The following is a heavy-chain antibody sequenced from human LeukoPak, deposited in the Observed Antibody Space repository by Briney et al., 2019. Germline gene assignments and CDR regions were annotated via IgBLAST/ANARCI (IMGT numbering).Heavy chain of an antibody. D-gene: IGHD4-23*01. J-gene: IGHJ4*02. CDR1: GFTFSSYW. Sequence: GGSLRLSCAASGFTFSSYWMSWVRQAPGKGLEWVANIKQDGSEKYYVDPVKGRFTISRDNAKNSLYLQTNSLRAEDTALYYCARANYGVNPRGFDCWGQGTLVTVSS. CDR3: ARANYGVNPRGFDC. CDR2: IKQDGSEK. V-gene: IGHV3-7*01.